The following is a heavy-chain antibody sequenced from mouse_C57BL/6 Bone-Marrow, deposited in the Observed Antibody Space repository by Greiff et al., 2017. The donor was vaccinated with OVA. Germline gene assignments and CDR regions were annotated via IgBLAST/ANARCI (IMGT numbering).Heavy chain of an antibody. J-gene: IGHJ1*03. CDR3: AREALYDCGSSHWYFDV. Sequence: EVKVVESGGGLVQSGRSLRLSCATSGFTFSDFYMEWVRQAPGKGLEWIAASRNKANDYTTEYSASVKGRFIVSRDTSQSILYLQMNALRAEDTAIYYCAREALYDCGSSHWYFDVWGTGTTVTVSS. V-gene: IGHV7-1*01. D-gene: IGHD1-1*01. CDR2: SRNKANDYTT. CDR1: GFTFSDFY.